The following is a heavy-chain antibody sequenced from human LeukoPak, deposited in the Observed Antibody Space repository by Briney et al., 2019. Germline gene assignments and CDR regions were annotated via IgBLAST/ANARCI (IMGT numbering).Heavy chain of an antibody. J-gene: IGHJ4*02. CDR1: GFTFSSYS. CDR3: ARSGHYSNYAFDY. CDR2: ISSSSSYI. V-gene: IGHV3-21*04. Sequence: KPGGSLRLSCAASGFTFSSYSMNWVRQAPGKGLEWVSSISSSSSYIYYADFVKGRFTISRDNSKNTLYLQMNSLRAEDTAVYYCARSGHYSNYAFDYWGQGTLVTVSS. D-gene: IGHD4-11*01.